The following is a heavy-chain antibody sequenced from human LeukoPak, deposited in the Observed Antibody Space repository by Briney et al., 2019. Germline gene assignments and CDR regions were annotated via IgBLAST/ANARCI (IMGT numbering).Heavy chain of an antibody. CDR3: ARGNILTGYYNGYYYYYYMDV. Sequence: SETLSLTCTVSGYSISSGYYWGWIRQPPGKGLEWIGSIYHSGSTYYNPSLKSRVTISVDTSKNQFSLKLSSVTAANTAVYYCARGNILTGYYNGYYYYYYMDVWGKGTTVTISS. J-gene: IGHJ6*03. D-gene: IGHD3-9*01. CDR1: GYSISSGYY. CDR2: IYHSGST. V-gene: IGHV4-38-2*02.